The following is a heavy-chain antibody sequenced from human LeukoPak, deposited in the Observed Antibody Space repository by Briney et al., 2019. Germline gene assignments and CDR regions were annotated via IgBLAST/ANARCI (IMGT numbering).Heavy chain of an antibody. CDR2: TYTSGST. CDR1: GGSISSYY. CDR3: ARAGVRGGYYYYYYMDV. V-gene: IGHV4-4*07. Sequence: SEALSLTCTVSGGSISSYYWSWIRQPAGKGLEWIGRTYTSGSTNYNPSLKSRVTISVDKSKTQFSLKLSSVTAADTAVYYCARAGVRGGYYYYYYMDVWGKGTTVTVSS. J-gene: IGHJ6*03. D-gene: IGHD3-10*01.